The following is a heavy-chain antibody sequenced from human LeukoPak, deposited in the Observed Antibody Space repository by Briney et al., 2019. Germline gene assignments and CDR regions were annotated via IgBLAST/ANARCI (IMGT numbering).Heavy chain of an antibody. J-gene: IGHJ3*02. CDR3: ARGVAFDI. Sequence: GGSLRLSCAASGFDFHDYMMHWVRQPPGKGLEWVSEISWNGDTIGYADSVKGRFIISRDNAKNSLYLQMNSLRAEDTAVYYCARGVAFDIWGQGTMVTVSS. V-gene: IGHV3-9*01. D-gene: IGHD3-16*01. CDR1: GFDFHDYM. CDR2: ISWNGDTI.